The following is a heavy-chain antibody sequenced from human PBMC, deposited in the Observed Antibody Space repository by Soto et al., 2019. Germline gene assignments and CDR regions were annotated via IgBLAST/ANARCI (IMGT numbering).Heavy chain of an antibody. CDR1: GGSISSGGYY. V-gene: IGHV4-31*03. J-gene: IGHJ6*02. CDR3: ARDFSLTTVTPRGMDV. D-gene: IGHD4-17*01. CDR2: IYYSGST. Sequence: SETLSLTCTVSGGSISSGGYYWSWIRQHPGKGLEWIGYIYYSGSTYYNPSLKSRVTISVDTSKNQFSLKLSSVTAADTAVYYCARDFSLTTVTPRGMDVWGQGTTVTVSS.